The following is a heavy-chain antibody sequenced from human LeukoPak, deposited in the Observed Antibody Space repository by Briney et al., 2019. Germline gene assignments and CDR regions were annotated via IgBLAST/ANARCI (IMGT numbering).Heavy chain of an antibody. V-gene: IGHV4-39*01. J-gene: IGHJ4*02. CDR2: IYCGGGTYYNPST. Sequence: SETLSLTCTVSGDSINSSNYYWVWIRQPPGKGLEWIGTIYCGGGTYYNPSTYYNPSPMSRLTISVDTSKKQFSLKMSSVTAADTAVYYCARGKYDSGTSCLDYWGQGNVVTVSS. D-gene: IGHD3-10*01. CDR3: ARGKYDSGTSCLDY. CDR1: GDSINSSNYY.